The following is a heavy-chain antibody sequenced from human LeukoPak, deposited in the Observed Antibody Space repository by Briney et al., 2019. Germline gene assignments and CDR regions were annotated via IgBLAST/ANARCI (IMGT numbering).Heavy chain of an antibody. CDR1: GGSISSGGYY. Sequence: PSQTLSLTCTVSGGSISSGGYYWSWIRPHPGKGLEWIGYIYYSGSTYYNPSLKSRVTISVDTSKNQFSLKLSSVTAADTAVYYCARDLLVGMAPSGFGYWGQGTLVTVSS. V-gene: IGHV4-31*03. D-gene: IGHD5-24*01. CDR3: ARDLLVGMAPSGFGY. J-gene: IGHJ4*02. CDR2: IYYSGST.